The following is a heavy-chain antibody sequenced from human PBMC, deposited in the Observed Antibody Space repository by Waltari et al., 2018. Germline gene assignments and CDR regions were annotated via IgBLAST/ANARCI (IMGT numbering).Heavy chain of an antibody. CDR2: IYYSGGT. CDR3: ARHVRRIPGYCSSTSCLNWFDP. D-gene: IGHD2-2*03. J-gene: IGHJ5*02. CDR1: GGSISSSSYY. V-gene: IGHV4-39*01. Sequence: QLQLQESGPGLVKPSETLSLTCTVSGGSISSSSYYWGWIHQPPGKGLAWIGSIYYSGGTQSNPARKIRVTISVDTSKNQFALKLSSVTAADTAVYYCARHVRRIPGYCSSTSCLNWFDPWGQGTLVTVSS.